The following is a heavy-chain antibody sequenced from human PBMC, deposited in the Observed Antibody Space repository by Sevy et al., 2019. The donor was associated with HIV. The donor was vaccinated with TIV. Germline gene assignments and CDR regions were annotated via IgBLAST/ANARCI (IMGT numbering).Heavy chain of an antibody. Sequence: GGSLRLSCAASGFTFSNYDMHWVRQTPGKGLEWVALMRSRGDNQYYADSVKGRFTVSRDNSKNTLYLLMNSLRGEDTAVYYCSRESIDYNIPFEYWGQGTLVTVSS. D-gene: IGHD1-20*01. CDR1: GFTFSNYD. CDR3: SRESIDYNIPFEY. CDR2: MRSRGDNQ. J-gene: IGHJ4*02. V-gene: IGHV3-30*02.